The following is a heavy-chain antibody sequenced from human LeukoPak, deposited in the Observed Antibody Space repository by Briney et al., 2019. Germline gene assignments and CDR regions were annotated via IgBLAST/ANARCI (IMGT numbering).Heavy chain of an antibody. V-gene: IGHV4-39*01. Sequence: SETLSLTCTVSGGSIGSHLFYWAWIRQPPGKELEWIGGIYYSGSTYYNPSLKSRVTMSVDTSKNQFSLKLASVTAADTAVYFCADMVRGVIVGPNFYSYYMDVWGKGATVTV. CDR3: ADMVRGVIVGPNFYSYYMDV. J-gene: IGHJ6*03. CDR1: GGSIGSHLFY. D-gene: IGHD3-10*01. CDR2: IYYSGST.